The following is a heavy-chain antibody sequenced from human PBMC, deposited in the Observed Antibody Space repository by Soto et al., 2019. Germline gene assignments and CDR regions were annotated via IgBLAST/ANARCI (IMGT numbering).Heavy chain of an antibody. CDR3: AKDLGGRSPGVGWYFGMDV. Sequence: GAALRLSCAASGFTFSSYGMHWVRQSPGKGLEWVAVISYDGSNKYYADSVKGRFTISRDNSKNTLYLQMNSLRAEDTAVYYCAKDLGGRSPGVGWYFGMDVWGQGTTVTVSS. CDR2: ISYDGSNK. D-gene: IGHD1-26*01. V-gene: IGHV3-30*18. J-gene: IGHJ6*02. CDR1: GFTFSSYG.